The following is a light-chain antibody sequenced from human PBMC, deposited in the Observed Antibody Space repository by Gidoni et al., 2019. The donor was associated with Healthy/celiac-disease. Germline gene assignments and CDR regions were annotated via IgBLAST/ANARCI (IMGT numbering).Light chain of an antibody. CDR3: QVWDSSSDHVV. Sequence: SSVLTQPPPLSVSPGQTARITCGGNNIGSKSVHGYQQKPGQAPVLVVYDDSDRTSGIPERFSGSNSGNTATLTISRVEAGDEADYYCQVWDSSSDHVVFGGGTKLTVL. V-gene: IGLV3-21*02. CDR2: DDS. J-gene: IGLJ2*01. CDR1: NIGSKS.